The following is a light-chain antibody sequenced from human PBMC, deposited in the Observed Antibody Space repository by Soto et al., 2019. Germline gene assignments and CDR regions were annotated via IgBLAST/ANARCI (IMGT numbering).Light chain of an antibody. CDR1: RSVNNF. V-gene: IGKV3-11*01. CDR3: HQRAGWPPT. J-gene: IGKJ4*01. CDR2: DAS. Sequence: EVVMTQSPATLSVSPGERATLSCRATRSVNNFVAWYRQKPGQAPSLLISDASNRATGIPDRFSGSGSGTDFTLTINSLEPEDFAVYFCHQRAGWPPTFGGGTKVDIK.